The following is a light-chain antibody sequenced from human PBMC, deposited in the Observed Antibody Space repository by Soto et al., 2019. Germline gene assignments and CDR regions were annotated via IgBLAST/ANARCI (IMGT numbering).Light chain of an antibody. V-gene: IGKV3-15*01. CDR3: QQYNNWPQT. Sequence: EIVMTQSPATLSVSPGERATLSCMASQSLSSNLAWFQQKPGQAPRLLVYGASTRAAGIPARFSGSGSGAEFTLTISSLQSEDFAVYYCQQYNNWPQTFGQGTKVDIK. CDR2: GAS. J-gene: IGKJ1*01. CDR1: QSLSSN.